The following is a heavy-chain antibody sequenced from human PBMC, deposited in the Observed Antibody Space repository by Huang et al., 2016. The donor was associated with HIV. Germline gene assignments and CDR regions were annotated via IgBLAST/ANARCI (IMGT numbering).Heavy chain of an antibody. CDR3: ARHGGVAGHYYNNMDV. Sequence: LQLQESGPGLVKSPETLSRICTVSGGSISSSSYYWGWIRQPPGKGPGWIGSIYYRGTPYYTPPLKGRVTISVDTSKNQFSLKVNSVTAADTAVYYCARHGGVAGHYYNNMDVWGRGTTVTVSS. J-gene: IGHJ6*02. V-gene: IGHV4-39*01. CDR2: IYYRGTP. CDR1: GGSISSSSYY. D-gene: IGHD6-19*01.